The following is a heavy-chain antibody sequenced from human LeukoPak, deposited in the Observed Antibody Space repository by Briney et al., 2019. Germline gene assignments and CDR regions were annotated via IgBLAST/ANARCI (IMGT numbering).Heavy chain of an antibody. V-gene: IGHV4-61*08. CDR1: GGSVSSSGYS. CDR2: TYYSGRT. CDR3: ALRRLTSAQIIEDNWFDP. Sequence: SETLSLTCTVSGGSVSSSGYSWNWIRQPPGKTLEWIGYTYYSGRTNYSPSLKSRVTISLDTSKNQFSLRLTSVTAADTAVYYCALRRLTSAQIIEDNWFDPWGQGTLVTVSS. D-gene: IGHD2/OR15-2a*01. J-gene: IGHJ5*02.